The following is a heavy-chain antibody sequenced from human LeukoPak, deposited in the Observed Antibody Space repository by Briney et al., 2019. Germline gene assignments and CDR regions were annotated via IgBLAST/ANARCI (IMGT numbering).Heavy chain of an antibody. J-gene: IGHJ4*02. Sequence: GASVKVSCKASGYTFTGYYMHWVRQAPGQGLEWMGWINPNSGGTNYAQKFQGRVTMTRDTSISTVYMELNSLRFDDTAVYYCARDSSTVTTPYFDYWAQGTLVTVSS. CDR1: GYTFTGYY. V-gene: IGHV1-2*02. CDR3: ARDSSTVTTPYFDY. CDR2: INPNSGGT. D-gene: IGHD4-4*01.